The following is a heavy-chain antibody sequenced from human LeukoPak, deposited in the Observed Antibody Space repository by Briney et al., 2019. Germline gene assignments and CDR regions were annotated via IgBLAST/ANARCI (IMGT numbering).Heavy chain of an antibody. V-gene: IGHV4-59*01. CDR2: IYYSGNT. CDR1: GGSISSYY. D-gene: IGHD5-24*01. J-gene: IGHJ4*02. Sequence: SETLSLTCTVSGGSISSYYWSWIRQPPGKGLEWIGYIYYSGNTKYNPSLKSRVTISVDTSKNQFSLKLSSVTAADTAVYYCARGRVEMATIFSYYFDYWGQGTLVTVSS. CDR3: ARGRVEMATIFSYYFDY.